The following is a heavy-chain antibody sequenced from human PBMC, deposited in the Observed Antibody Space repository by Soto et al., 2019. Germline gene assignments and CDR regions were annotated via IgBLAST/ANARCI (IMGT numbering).Heavy chain of an antibody. CDR1: GFAFRSYS. V-gene: IGHV3-48*02. D-gene: IGHD7-27*01. CDR3: TRDKLPGDYQEDFDI. CDR2: IDGRGSKM. Sequence: EVQLVESGGGLVQPGGSLRLSCAASGFAFRSYSLSWVRQAPGKGLEWVAYIDGRGSKMYYAGSVEGRFAISRYNAMSSLFLQLNSVRDEDTVIYYCTRDKLPGDYQEDFDIWGQGTVVTVSS. J-gene: IGHJ3*02.